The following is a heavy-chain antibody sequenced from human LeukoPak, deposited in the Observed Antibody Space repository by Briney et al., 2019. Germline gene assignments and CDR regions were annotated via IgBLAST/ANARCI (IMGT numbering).Heavy chain of an antibody. CDR2: INHSGST. CDR3: ARHTDYDFWSGYKD. V-gene: IGHV4-34*01. D-gene: IGHD3-3*01. J-gene: IGHJ4*02. CDR1: GVSFSGYY. Sequence: SETLSLTCAVYGVSFSGYYWSWIRQPPGKGLEWIGEINHSGSTNYNPSLKSRVTISVDTSKNQFSLKLSSVTAADTAVYYCARHTDYDFWSGYKDWGQGTLVTVSS.